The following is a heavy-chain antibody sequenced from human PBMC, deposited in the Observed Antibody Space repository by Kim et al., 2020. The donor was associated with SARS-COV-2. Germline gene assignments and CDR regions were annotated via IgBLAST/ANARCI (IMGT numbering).Heavy chain of an antibody. Sequence: ASVKVSCKASGYTFTSYYMHWVRQTPGQGLEWMGIINPSGGSTSYAQKFQGRVTMTRDTSTSTVYMELSSLRSEDTAVYYCARDSSGCPFDYWGQGTLVTVSS. J-gene: IGHJ4*02. CDR1: GYTFTSYY. CDR3: ARDSSGCPFDY. D-gene: IGHD6-19*01. V-gene: IGHV1-46*01. CDR2: INPSGGST.